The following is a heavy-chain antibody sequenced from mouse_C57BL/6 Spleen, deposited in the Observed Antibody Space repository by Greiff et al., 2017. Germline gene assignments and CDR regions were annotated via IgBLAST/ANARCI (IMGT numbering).Heavy chain of an antibody. V-gene: IGHV3-6*01. CDR1: GYSITSGYY. CDR2: ISYDGSN. D-gene: IGHD2-4*01. CDR3: ARGDDSWFAY. Sequence: EVQLQESGPGLVKPSQSLSLTCSVTGYSITSGYYWNWIRQFPGNKLEWMGYISYDGSNNYNPSLKNRSSITRDTSKNQFFLKLNSVTTEDTATYYCARGDDSWFAYWGQGTLVTVSA. J-gene: IGHJ3*01.